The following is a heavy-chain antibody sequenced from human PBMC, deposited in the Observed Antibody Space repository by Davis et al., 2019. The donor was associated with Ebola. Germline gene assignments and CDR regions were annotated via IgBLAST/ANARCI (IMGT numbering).Heavy chain of an antibody. CDR2: IKQDGSKK. J-gene: IGHJ4*02. D-gene: IGHD3-10*01. CDR3: ARDWNYGWDY. Sequence: GESLKISCAASGFTFSTYWMSWVRQAPGKGLEWVANIKQDGSKKYYVDSVKGRFTISRDNAKNSLYLQLNSLRAEDTAIYYCARDWNYGWDYWGQGTLVTVSS. CDR1: GFTFSTYW. V-gene: IGHV3-7*01.